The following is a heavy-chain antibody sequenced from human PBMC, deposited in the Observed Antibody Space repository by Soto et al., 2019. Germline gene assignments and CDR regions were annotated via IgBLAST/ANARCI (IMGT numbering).Heavy chain of an antibody. CDR3: ARGGHVAVVTASFDY. CDR2: IHPSGGGS. CDR1: GYTLNTYY. D-gene: IGHD2-21*02. V-gene: IGHV1-46*02. J-gene: IGHJ4*02. Sequence: QVQLVQSGAEVKKPGASVKVSCKPSGYTLNTYYLHWVRQAPGQGLEWMGIIHPSGGGSTYAQEFLGRVTMTRDTATSTVFMEWSSLRSADTAVYYCARGGHVAVVTASFDYWGQGTLVTVSS.